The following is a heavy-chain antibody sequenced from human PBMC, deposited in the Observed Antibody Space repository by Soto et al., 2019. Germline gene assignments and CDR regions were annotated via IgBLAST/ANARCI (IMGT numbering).Heavy chain of an antibody. CDR2: ISYDGSNK. J-gene: IGHJ6*02. CDR1: GFTFSSYA. CDR3: ARDLGTGDYYYYGMDV. Sequence: QVQLVESGGGVVQPGRSLRLSCAASGFTFSSYAMHWVRQAPGKGLEWVAVISYDGSNKYYADSVKGRFTISRDNSKNTLYLQMNSLRAEDTAVYYCARDLGTGDYYYYGMDVWGQGTTVTVSS. D-gene: IGHD1-1*01. V-gene: IGHV3-30-3*01.